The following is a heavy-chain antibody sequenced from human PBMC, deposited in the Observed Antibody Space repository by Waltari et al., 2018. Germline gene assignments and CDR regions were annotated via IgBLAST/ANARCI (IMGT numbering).Heavy chain of an antibody. V-gene: IGHV3-30*01. CDR3: ARAGNYYQYYFDY. Sequence: QVQLVESGRGVVQPGRPLRLSCAASGFRFRCYAMHWVRQAPGKGLEWVAVISYDGSNKYYADSVKGRFTISRDNSKNTLYLQMNSLRAEDTAVYYCARAGNYYQYYFDYWGQGTLVTVSS. J-gene: IGHJ4*02. CDR2: ISYDGSNK. D-gene: IGHD3-10*01. CDR1: GFRFRCYA.